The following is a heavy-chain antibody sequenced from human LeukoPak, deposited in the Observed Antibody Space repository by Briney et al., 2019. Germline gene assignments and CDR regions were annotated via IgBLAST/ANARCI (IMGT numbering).Heavy chain of an antibody. CDR2: INPNNGGT. Sequence: ASVKVSCTASGYTFTGYYMHWVRQAPGQGLEWMGWINPNNGGTNYAQKFQGWVTMTRDTSISTAYMELSRLRSDDTAVYYCAREGLAFDYWGQGSLVTVSS. CDR3: AREGLAFDY. J-gene: IGHJ4*02. V-gene: IGHV1-2*04. D-gene: IGHD6-6*01. CDR1: GYTFTGYY.